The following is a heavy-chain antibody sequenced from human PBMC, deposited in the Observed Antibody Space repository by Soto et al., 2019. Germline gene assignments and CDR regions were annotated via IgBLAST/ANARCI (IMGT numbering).Heavy chain of an antibody. V-gene: IGHV3-23*01. CDR2: IISTGVST. J-gene: IGHJ5*02. CDR1: GFSFSSFA. CDR3: AKGNYGDYGGFDP. Sequence: EVQMLESGGGLVQPGGSLRLSCAASGFSFSSFAMTWVRQAPGKGREWVSTIISTGVSTYYADSAKGRFTISRANSQNTLYLQMNSLRVEDTAVYYCAKGNYGDYGGFDPWGQGTLVTVSS. D-gene: IGHD4-17*01.